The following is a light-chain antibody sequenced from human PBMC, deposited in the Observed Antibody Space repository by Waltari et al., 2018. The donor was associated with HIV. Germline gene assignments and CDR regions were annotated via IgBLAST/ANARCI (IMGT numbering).Light chain of an antibody. CDR3: QQYGSSPYT. V-gene: IGKV3-20*01. J-gene: IGKJ2*01. CDR1: QSVSSIY. Sequence: EIVLTQSPGTLSLSPGERATLSCSASQSVSSIYLAWYQQKPGQAPRLLIYGASSRATGIPDRFSGSGSGTDFTLTISRLEPEDFAVYYCQQYGSSPYTFGQGTKLEIK. CDR2: GAS.